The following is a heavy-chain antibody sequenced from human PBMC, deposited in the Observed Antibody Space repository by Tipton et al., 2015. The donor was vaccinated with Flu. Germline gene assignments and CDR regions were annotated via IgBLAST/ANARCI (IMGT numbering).Heavy chain of an antibody. Sequence: TLSLTCAVYGGSFSGYYWSWIRQPPGKGLEWIGEINHSGSTNYNPSLKSRVTISVDTSKNQFSLKLSSVTAADTAVYYCARQGDSSGYRPYYFDYWGQGTLVTVSS. CDR3: ARQGDSSGYRPYYFDY. V-gene: IGHV4-34*01. CDR1: GGSFSGYY. CDR2: INHSGST. D-gene: IGHD3-22*01. J-gene: IGHJ4*02.